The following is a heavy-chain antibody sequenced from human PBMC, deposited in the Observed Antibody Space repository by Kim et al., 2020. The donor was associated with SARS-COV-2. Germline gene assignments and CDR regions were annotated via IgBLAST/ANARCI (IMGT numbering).Heavy chain of an antibody. J-gene: IGHJ4*02. CDR1: GGSISSSSYY. CDR2: IYYSGST. Sequence: SETLSLTCTVSGGSISSSSYYWGWIRQPPGKGLEWIGSIYYSGSTYYNPSLKSRVTISVDTSKNQFSLKLSSVTAADTAVYYCARYSSSSGRSFDYWGQGTLVTVSS. V-gene: IGHV4-39*01. CDR3: ARYSSSSGRSFDY. D-gene: IGHD6-6*01.